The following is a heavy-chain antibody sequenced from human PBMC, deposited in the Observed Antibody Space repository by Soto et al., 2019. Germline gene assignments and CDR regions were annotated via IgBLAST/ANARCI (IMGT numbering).Heavy chain of an antibody. J-gene: IGHJ6*02. Sequence: EVQLVESGGGLVKPGGSLRLSCAASGFTFSSYSINWVRQGPGKGLEWVSSISSRSSYIYYADSVKGRFTISRDNAKNSLYLQMNSLRAEDTAVYYCARDQARVHHINYYYGMDVWGQGTTVTVSS. CDR3: ARDQARVHHINYYYGMDV. CDR1: GFTFSSYS. V-gene: IGHV3-21*04. CDR2: ISSRSSYI. D-gene: IGHD1-1*01.